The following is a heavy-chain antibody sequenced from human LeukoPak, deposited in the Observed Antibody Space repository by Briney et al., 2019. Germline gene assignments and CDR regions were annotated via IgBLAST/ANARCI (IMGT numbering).Heavy chain of an antibody. CDR1: GDSISSGGYY. J-gene: IGHJ6*03. Sequence: PSQTLSLTCTVSGDSISSGGYYWSWIRQPPGKGLEWIGRIYYSGSTYYNPSLRGRVTISVDTSKNQFSLKLSSVTAADTAVYYCARLHCSSTSCYRLYYYYYMDVWGKGTTVTVSS. D-gene: IGHD2-2*02. CDR3: ARLHCSSTSCYRLYYYYYMDV. CDR2: IYYSGST. V-gene: IGHV4-39*01.